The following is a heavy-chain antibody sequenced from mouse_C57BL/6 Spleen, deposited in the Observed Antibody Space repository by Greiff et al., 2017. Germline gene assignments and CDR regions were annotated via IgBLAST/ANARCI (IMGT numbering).Heavy chain of an antibody. J-gene: IGHJ2*01. CDR1: GFTFSSYG. V-gene: IGHV5-6*01. CDR3: ARQTMKAYFDY. D-gene: IGHD2-4*01. CDR2: ISSGGSYT. Sequence: DVHLVESGGDLVKPGGSLKLSCAASGFTFSSYGMSWVRQTPDKRLEWVATISSGGSYTYYPDSVKGRFTISRDNAKNTLYLQMSSLKSEDTAMYYCARQTMKAYFDYWGQGTTLTVSS.